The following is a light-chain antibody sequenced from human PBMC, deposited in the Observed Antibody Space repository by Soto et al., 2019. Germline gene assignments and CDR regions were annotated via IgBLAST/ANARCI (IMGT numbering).Light chain of an antibody. J-gene: IGKJ2*01. Sequence: AIRMTQSPSSLSASTGDRVTITCRASQGISSYLAWYQQQPGKAPKLLIYAASTLQSGVPSRFSGSGSGTDFTLTISCLQSEDFATYYCQQYYSYPQTFGQGTKLEIK. CDR1: QGISSY. CDR2: AAS. CDR3: QQYYSYPQT. V-gene: IGKV1-8*01.